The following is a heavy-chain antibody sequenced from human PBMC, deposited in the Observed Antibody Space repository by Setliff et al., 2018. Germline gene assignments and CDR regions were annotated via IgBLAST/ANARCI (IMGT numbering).Heavy chain of an antibody. V-gene: IGHV4-38-2*01. CDR3: ARASVVHAIAVGY. J-gene: IGHJ4*02. CDR2: IHHSGKA. CDR1: GFSISSGYY. Sequence: SETLSLTCAVSGFSISSGYYWGWIRQPPGKGLEWIVNIHHSGKAYYNPSLKSRVTMSVDTSKNHVSLKLSSVTAADTAVYYCARASVVHAIAVGYWGQGTPVTVSS. D-gene: IGHD2-15*01.